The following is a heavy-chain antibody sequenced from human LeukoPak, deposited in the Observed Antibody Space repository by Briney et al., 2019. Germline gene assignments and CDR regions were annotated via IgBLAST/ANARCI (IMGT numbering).Heavy chain of an antibody. D-gene: IGHD6-19*01. CDR2: IKQDGSAQ. V-gene: IGHV3-7*01. Sequence: PGGSLRLSCTVPGFTVGSNSMSWVRQAPGKGLEWVANIKQDGSAQNYVDSVKGRLTTSRDNAKNSLFLQMNSLRAEDTAVYYCARGGSVVAGSDNWFDPWGQGTLVTVSS. CDR3: ARGGSVVAGSDNWFDP. CDR1: GFTVGSNS. J-gene: IGHJ5*02.